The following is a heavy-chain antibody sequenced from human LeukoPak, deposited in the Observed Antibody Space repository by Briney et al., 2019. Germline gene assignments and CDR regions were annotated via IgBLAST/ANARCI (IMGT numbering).Heavy chain of an antibody. Sequence: GESLKISCAASGFTFSSYSMNWVRQAPGKGLEWVSSISSSSSYIYYADSVKGRFTISRDNAKNSLYLQMNSLRAEDTAVYYCARDSSYYDILTGYLPHTRTLDYWGQGTLVTVSS. V-gene: IGHV3-21*01. CDR3: ARDSSYYDILTGYLPHTRTLDY. J-gene: IGHJ4*02. D-gene: IGHD3-9*01. CDR1: GFTFSSYS. CDR2: ISSSSSYI.